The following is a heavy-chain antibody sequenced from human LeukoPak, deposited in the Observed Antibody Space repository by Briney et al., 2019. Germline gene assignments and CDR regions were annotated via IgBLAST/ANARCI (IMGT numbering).Heavy chain of an antibody. J-gene: IGHJ5*02. V-gene: IGHV1-18*01. CDR2: ISAYNGNT. CDR1: GYTFTSYG. CDR3: ARGQSVVAATPPNH. D-gene: IGHD2-15*01. Sequence: ASVKVSCKASGYTFTSYGISWVRQAPGQGLEWMGWISAYNGNTNYAQKLQGRVTMTTDTSTSTAYMELSSLRSEDTAVYYCARGQSVVAATPPNHWGQGTLVTVSS.